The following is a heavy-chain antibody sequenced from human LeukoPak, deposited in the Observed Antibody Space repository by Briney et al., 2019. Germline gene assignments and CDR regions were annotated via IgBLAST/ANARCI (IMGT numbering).Heavy chain of an antibody. CDR2: ISAYNGNT. D-gene: IGHD3-22*01. J-gene: IGHJ4*02. CDR1: VYTFTSYG. CDR3: ARGKEYYYDSSRYYYFDY. Sequence: ASVKVSCKASVYTFTSYGISWVRQAPGQGLEWMGWISAYNGNTNYAQKLQGRVTMTTDTSTSTAYMELRSLRSDDTAVYYCARGKEYYYDSSRYYYFDYWGQGTLVTVSS. V-gene: IGHV1-18*01.